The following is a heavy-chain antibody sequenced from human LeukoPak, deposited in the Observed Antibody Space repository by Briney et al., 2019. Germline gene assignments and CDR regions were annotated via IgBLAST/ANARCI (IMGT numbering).Heavy chain of an antibody. J-gene: IGHJ6*02. V-gene: IGHV4-59*01. CDR3: ARQQLHYYYYYGMDV. D-gene: IGHD6-13*01. CDR2: IYYSGTT. Sequence: PSETLSLTCTVSGGSISNYYWSWIRQPPGKGLEWIGYIYYSGTTNYNPSLKSRVTISVDTSKNQFSLKLNSVTAADTAVYYCARQQLHYYYYYGMDVWGQGTTVTVSS. CDR1: GGSISNYY.